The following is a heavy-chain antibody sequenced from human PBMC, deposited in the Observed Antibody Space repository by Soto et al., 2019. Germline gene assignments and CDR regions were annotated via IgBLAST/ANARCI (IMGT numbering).Heavy chain of an antibody. Sequence: GASVKVSCKASGYTFTGYYMHWVRQAPGQGLEWMGWINPNSGGTNYAQKFQGWVTMTRDTSISTAYMELSRLRSDDTDVYYCARDLNHAGYYSGLDVWGQANTVTVSS. CDR3: ARDLNHAGYYSGLDV. CDR1: GYTFTGYY. J-gene: IGHJ6*02. CDR2: INPNSGGT. V-gene: IGHV1-2*04.